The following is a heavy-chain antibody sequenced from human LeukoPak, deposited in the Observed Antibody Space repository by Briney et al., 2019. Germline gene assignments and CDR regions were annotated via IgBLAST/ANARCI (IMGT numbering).Heavy chain of an antibody. CDR2: ISTSGSTM. D-gene: IGHD3-22*01. CDR3: ARDSGYHYDRFDT. J-gene: IGHJ5*01. Sequence: PGGSLRLSCVASGFTFSSYSVNWVRQAPGKGLEWVSYISTSGSTMYYADSVKGRFTISRDNAKNSLYLQMNSLRVEDTAVYHCARDSGYHYDRFDTRGQGTLVIVSS. CDR1: GFTFSSYS. V-gene: IGHV3-48*01.